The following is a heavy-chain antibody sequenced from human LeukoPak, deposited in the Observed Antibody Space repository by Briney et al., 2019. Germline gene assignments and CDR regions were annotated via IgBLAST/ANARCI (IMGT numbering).Heavy chain of an antibody. V-gene: IGHV4-4*08. J-gene: IGHJ4*02. Sequence: SETLSLTCTVSGGSISNKYWSWIRQPPGKGLEWIGRIYTSGSTNYNPSLKSRVTISVDMSKNQFSLKLSSVTAADTAVYYCARGGGYYDSSGYHFDYWGQGTLVTVSS. CDR2: IYTSGST. D-gene: IGHD3-22*01. CDR1: GGSISNKY. CDR3: ARGGGYYDSSGYHFDY.